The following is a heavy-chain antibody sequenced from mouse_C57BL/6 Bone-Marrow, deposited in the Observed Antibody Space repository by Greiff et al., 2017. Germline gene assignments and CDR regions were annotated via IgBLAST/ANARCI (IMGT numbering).Heavy chain of an antibody. D-gene: IGHD4-1*01. Sequence: EVKVVESGGGLVQPGGSLKLSCAASGFTFSDYGMAWVRQAPRKGPEWVAFISNLAYSIYYADTVTGRFTITRENAKNTLYLEMSSLRSEDTAMYYCARRDWYWYFDVWGTGTTVTVSS. CDR1: GFTFSDYG. CDR3: ARRDWYWYFDV. V-gene: IGHV5-15*01. J-gene: IGHJ1*03. CDR2: ISNLAYSI.